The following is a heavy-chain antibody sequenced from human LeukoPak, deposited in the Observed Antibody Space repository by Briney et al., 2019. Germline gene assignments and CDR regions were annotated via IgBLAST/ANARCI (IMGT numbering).Heavy chain of an antibody. V-gene: IGHV3-53*01. D-gene: IGHD5-24*01. J-gene: IGHJ6*02. Sequence: GGSLRLSCAASGFTVSTNYMSWVRQAPGKGLEWVSLIYSGGSAYYTDSVKGRFTISRDNSKNTLYLQMNSLRAEDTAVYYCARSRDGHNYYYYGMDVWGQGTTVTVSS. CDR2: IYSGGSA. CDR1: GFTVSTNY. CDR3: ARSRDGHNYYYYGMDV.